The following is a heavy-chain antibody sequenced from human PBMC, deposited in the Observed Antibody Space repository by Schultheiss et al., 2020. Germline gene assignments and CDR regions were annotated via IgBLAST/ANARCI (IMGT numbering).Heavy chain of an antibody. Sequence: GGSLRLSCAASGFTFSSYAMHRVRQAPGKGLEYVSAISSNGGSTYYANSVKGRFTISRDNAKNSLYLQMNSLRAEDTAVYYCARWGRRYDFWSGSMGSWGQGTLVTVSS. CDR3: ARWGRRYDFWSGSMGS. CDR2: ISSNGGST. D-gene: IGHD3-3*01. V-gene: IGHV3-64*01. J-gene: IGHJ4*02. CDR1: GFTFSSYA.